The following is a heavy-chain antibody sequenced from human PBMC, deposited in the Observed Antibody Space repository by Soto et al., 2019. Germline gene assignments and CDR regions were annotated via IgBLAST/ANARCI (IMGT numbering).Heavy chain of an antibody. V-gene: IGHV3-30-3*01. CDR3: ARGGGITIFGVGQGDFDY. D-gene: IGHD3-3*01. J-gene: IGHJ4*02. CDR2: ISYDGSNK. Sequence: PGGSLRLSCAASGFTFSSYAMHWVRQAPGKGLEWAAVISYDGSNKYYADSVKGRFTISRDNSKNTLYLQMNSLRAEDTAVYYCARGGGITIFGVGQGDFDYWGQGTMVTVSS. CDR1: GFTFSSYA.